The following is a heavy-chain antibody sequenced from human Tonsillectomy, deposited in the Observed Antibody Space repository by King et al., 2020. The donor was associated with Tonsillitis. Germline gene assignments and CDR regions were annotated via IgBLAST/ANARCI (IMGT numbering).Heavy chain of an antibody. V-gene: IGHV6-1*01. CDR3: AGDRGEYGSGWSGTLFDP. Sequence: VQLQQSGPGLVKPSQILSLTCAISGDSVSSNSVAWNWIRQSPSRGLEWLGRTYYRSKWYNDYAVSVKSRIIINPDTSKNQFSLQLNSVTPEDTAVYYCAGDRGEYGSGWSGTLFDPWRQGPLVTVSS. J-gene: IGHJ5*02. CDR2: TYYRSKWYN. CDR1: GDSVSSNSVA. D-gene: IGHD6-19*01.